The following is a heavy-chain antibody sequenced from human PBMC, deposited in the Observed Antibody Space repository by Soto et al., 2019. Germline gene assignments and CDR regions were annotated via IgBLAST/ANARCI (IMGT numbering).Heavy chain of an antibody. CDR2: IWYDGSNK. V-gene: IGHV3-33*01. CDR3: AREDIVVVPAAQPSSPYYYYGMDV. J-gene: IGHJ6*02. CDR1: GFTISSYG. D-gene: IGHD2-2*01. Sequence: QVQLVESGGGVVQPGRSLRLSCAASGFTISSYGMHWVRQAPGKGLEWVAVIWYDGSNKYYADSVKGRFTISRDNSKNTLYLQMNSLRAEDTAVYYCAREDIVVVPAAQPSSPYYYYGMDVWGQGTTVTVSS.